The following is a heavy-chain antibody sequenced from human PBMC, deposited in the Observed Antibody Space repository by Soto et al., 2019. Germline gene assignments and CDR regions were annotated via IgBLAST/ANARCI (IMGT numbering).Heavy chain of an antibody. CDR1: GFTFSNAW. Sequence: PGGSLRLSCAASGFTFSNAWMSWVRQAPGKGLEWVGRIKSKTDGGTTDYAAPVKGRFTISRDDSKNTLYLQMNSLKTEDTAVYYCTTVTSYYDFWSGYYTVGFDYWGQGTLVTVS. CDR3: TTVTSYYDFWSGYYTVGFDY. V-gene: IGHV3-15*01. CDR2: IKSKTDGGTT. D-gene: IGHD3-3*01. J-gene: IGHJ4*02.